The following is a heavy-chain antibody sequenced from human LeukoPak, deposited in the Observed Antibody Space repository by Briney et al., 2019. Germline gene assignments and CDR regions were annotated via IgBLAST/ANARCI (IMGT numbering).Heavy chain of an antibody. Sequence: QPGRSLTLSCAASGFTFSNYGMHWVRQAPGKGLEWVAVIYYDGSNKYYADSVKGRFIISRDNSKNTLYLQMNSLRAEDTAVYYCATNGSGSYYADDAFDIWGQGTMVTVSS. D-gene: IGHD1-26*01. J-gene: IGHJ3*02. CDR1: GFTFSNYG. V-gene: IGHV3-30*03. CDR3: ATNGSGSYYADDAFDI. CDR2: IYYDGSNK.